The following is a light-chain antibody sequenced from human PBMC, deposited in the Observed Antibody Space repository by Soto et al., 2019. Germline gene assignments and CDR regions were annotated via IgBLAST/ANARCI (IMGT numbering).Light chain of an antibody. Sequence: EIVLAQSPATLSLSPGERATLSCTASESVSTYLAWYQQKPGQSPRLLIYDTSKRATGIPARFSGSGSGTDFTLTISSLEPEDFVVYYCQKRSNWPLTFGGGTKVDIK. J-gene: IGKJ4*01. CDR3: QKRSNWPLT. CDR2: DTS. V-gene: IGKV3-11*01. CDR1: ESVSTY.